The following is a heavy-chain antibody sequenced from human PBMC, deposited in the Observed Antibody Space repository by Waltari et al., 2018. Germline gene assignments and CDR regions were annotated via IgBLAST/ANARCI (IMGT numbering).Heavy chain of an antibody. CDR3: VRDWRAGYFGPVRDTSFDH. CDR2: IFHSGDT. Sequence: QFQLQESGPGLVKPSETLSLTCRVSGSSISSDYYWGWMRQPPGKGLEWIGSIFHSGDTYYNPSLKSRVTISVDTSKNQLSLKLHSVTAADTAVYYCVRDWRAGYFGPVRDTSFDHWGQGTLVTVSS. J-gene: IGHJ4*02. CDR1: GSSISSDYY. V-gene: IGHV4-38-2*02. D-gene: IGHD3-22*01.